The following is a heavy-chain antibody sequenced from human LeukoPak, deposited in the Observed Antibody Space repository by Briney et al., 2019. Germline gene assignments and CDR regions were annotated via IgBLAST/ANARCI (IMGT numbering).Heavy chain of an antibody. J-gene: IGHJ5*02. D-gene: IGHD2-15*01. Sequence: PGGSLRLSCAASGFTVSSNYMSWVRQAPGKGLEWVSVIYSGGSTYYADSVKGRFTISRDNSKNTLYLQMNSLRAEDTAVYYCAKEYIVVVVAANWFDPWGQGTLVTVSS. CDR2: IYSGGST. V-gene: IGHV3-66*01. CDR3: AKEYIVVVVAANWFDP. CDR1: GFTVSSNY.